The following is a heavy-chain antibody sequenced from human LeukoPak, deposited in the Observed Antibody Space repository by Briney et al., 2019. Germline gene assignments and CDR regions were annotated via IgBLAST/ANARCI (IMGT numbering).Heavy chain of an antibody. CDR2: ISGSGGST. D-gene: IGHD6-13*01. Sequence: GGSLRLSCAASGFTFSSYGMSGVRQAPGKGVEGVSAISGSGGSTYYADSVKGRFTISRDNSKNTLYLQMNSLRAEDTAVYYCVYSSSRYSNWFDPWGQGTLVTVSS. CDR3: VYSSSRYSNWFDP. CDR1: GFTFSSYG. J-gene: IGHJ5*02. V-gene: IGHV3-23*01.